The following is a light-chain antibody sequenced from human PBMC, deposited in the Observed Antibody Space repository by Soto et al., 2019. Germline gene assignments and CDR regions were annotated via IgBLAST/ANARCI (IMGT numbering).Light chain of an antibody. CDR1: QTISSW. CDR3: QQTKSYPST. Sequence: DIQMTQSPSTLSGSVGDRVTITCRASQTISSWLAWYQQKPGKAPKLLIYKASTLKSGVPSRFSGSGSGTEFTLTISSLRAEDFAIYFCQQTKSYPSTFGGGTKVDIK. CDR2: KAS. J-gene: IGKJ4*01. V-gene: IGKV1-5*03.